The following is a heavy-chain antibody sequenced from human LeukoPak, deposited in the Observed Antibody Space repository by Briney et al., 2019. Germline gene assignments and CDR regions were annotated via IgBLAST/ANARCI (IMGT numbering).Heavy chain of an antibody. CDR3: AREDAGGTYSFDY. V-gene: IGHV3-66*01. CDR2: IYTSGIT. CDR1: GFAVSSNF. Sequence: PGGSLRLSCAVSGFAVSSNFMSWVRQAPGKGPEWVSVIYTSGITYYADSARGRFTISRDNSKNTLYLQMDSLTAEDTAVYYCAREDAGGTYSFDYWGQGILVTVSS. J-gene: IGHJ4*02. D-gene: IGHD1-26*01.